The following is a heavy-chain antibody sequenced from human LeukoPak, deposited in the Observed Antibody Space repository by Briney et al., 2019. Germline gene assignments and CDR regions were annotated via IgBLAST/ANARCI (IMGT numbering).Heavy chain of an antibody. CDR3: ARDYSSSSGLGYYYYGMDV. Sequence: SVKVSCKASGGTFSSYAISWVRQAPGQGLEWMGRIIPIFGIANYAQKFQGRVTITADKSTSTAYMELSSLRPEDTAVYYCARDYSSSSGLGYYYYGMDVWGQGTTVTVSS. D-gene: IGHD6-6*01. J-gene: IGHJ6*02. CDR2: IIPIFGIA. CDR1: GGTFSSYA. V-gene: IGHV1-69*04.